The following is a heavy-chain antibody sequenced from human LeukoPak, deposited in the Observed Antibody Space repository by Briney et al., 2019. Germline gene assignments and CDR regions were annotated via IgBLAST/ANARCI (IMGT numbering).Heavy chain of an antibody. J-gene: IGHJ4*02. Sequence: GGSLRLSCAASGFTFSNYALTWVRQAPGKGLEWLSSISGSGGSTYYADSVKGRFTISRDNSKNTLYLQMNSLRAEDTAVYYCAKDPRYSGSYYFDYWGQGTLVTVSS. CDR2: ISGSGGST. D-gene: IGHD1-26*01. V-gene: IGHV3-23*01. CDR1: GFTFSNYA. CDR3: AKDPRYSGSYYFDY.